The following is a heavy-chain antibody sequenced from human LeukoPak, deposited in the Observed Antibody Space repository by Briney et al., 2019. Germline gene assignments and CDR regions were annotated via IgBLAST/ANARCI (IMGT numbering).Heavy chain of an antibody. V-gene: IGHV3-7*04. J-gene: IGHJ3*02. CDR1: GFIFSSSW. D-gene: IGHD1-1*01. CDR2: ISPDGNEK. CDR3: ARDPQLGALDI. Sequence: GGSLRLSCAASGFIFSSSWMIWVRQAPGKGLEWVANISPDGNEKNYVDSVKGRFTISRDNTKNSLYLQMNILRAEDTALYYRARDPQLGALDIWGQGTMVTVSS.